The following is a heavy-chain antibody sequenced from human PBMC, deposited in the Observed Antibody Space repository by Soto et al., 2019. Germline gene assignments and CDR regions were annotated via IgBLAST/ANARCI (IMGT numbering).Heavy chain of an antibody. Sequence: GGSLRLSCAASGFTFSNAWLSWVRQAPGKGLEWVGRIKSKTDGGTTDYAAPVKGRFTISRDDSKNTLYLQMNSLKTEDTAVYYGTTDFTVTTSFDYWGQGTLVTVSS. CDR3: TTDFTVTTSFDY. CDR1: GFTFSNAW. V-gene: IGHV3-15*01. D-gene: IGHD4-17*01. J-gene: IGHJ4*02. CDR2: IKSKTDGGTT.